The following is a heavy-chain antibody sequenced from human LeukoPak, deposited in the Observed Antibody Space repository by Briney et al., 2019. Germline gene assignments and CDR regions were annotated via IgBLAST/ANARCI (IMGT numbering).Heavy chain of an antibody. CDR1: GFTFSSYS. Sequence: GGSLRLSCAASGFTFSSYSMNWVRQAPGKGLEWVSYISSSGSTIYYADSVKGRFTISRDNSKNTLYLQMNSLRTEDTAVYYCARTRAAAGYSSFWFDPWGQGTLVTVSS. J-gene: IGHJ5*02. D-gene: IGHD6-13*01. CDR2: ISSSGSTI. CDR3: ARTRAAAGYSSFWFDP. V-gene: IGHV3-48*01.